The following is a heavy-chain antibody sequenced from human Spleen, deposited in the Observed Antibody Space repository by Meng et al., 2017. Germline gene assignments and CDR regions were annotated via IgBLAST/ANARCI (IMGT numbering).Heavy chain of an antibody. V-gene: IGHV3-66*01. J-gene: IGHJ6*02. D-gene: IGHD3-10*01. Sequence: GESLKISCAASGFTVSSNYMSWVRQAPGKGLEWVSVIYSGGSTYYADSVKGRFTISRDNSKNTLYLQMNSLRAEDTAVYYCARASYYYGSGSYYNVGYGMDVWGQGTTVTVSS. CDR2: IYSGGST. CDR3: ARASYYYGSGSYYNVGYGMDV. CDR1: GFTVSSNY.